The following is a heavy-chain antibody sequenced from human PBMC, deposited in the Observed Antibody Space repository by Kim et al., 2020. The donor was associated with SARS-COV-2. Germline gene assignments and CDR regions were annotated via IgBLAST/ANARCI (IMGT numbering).Heavy chain of an antibody. D-gene: IGHD3-10*01. J-gene: IGHJ3*01. Sequence: VDSVRGRFTVSRGNAKNSLYLEMNSLRVDDTALYYCAKRRGGFGDGGFDVWGQGTMVIVSS. V-gene: IGHV3-9*01. CDR3: AKRRGGFGDGGFDV.